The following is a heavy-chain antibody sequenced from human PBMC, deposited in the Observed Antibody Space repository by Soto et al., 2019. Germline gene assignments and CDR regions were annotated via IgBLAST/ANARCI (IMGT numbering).Heavy chain of an antibody. CDR3: AKDLTGDVDY. Sequence: QVQLVESGGGVVQPGRSLRLSCAASGFTFSSYGMHWVRQAPGKGLEWVAVISYDGSNKYYADSVKGRFTISRDNSKNTLYLQMNSLRAEDTAVYYCAKDLTGDVDYWGQGTLVTVSS. J-gene: IGHJ4*02. V-gene: IGHV3-30*18. CDR2: ISYDGSNK. CDR1: GFTFSSYG. D-gene: IGHD3-10*01.